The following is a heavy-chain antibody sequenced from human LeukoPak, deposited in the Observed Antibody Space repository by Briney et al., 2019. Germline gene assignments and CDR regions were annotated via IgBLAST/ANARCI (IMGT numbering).Heavy chain of an antibody. CDR1: GASISSTSYC. CDR2: IHTSGST. V-gene: IGHV4-61*09. J-gene: IGHJ5*02. D-gene: IGHD3-9*01. Sequence: PSETLSLTCTVSGASISSTSYCWGWIRQPAGKGLEWIGHIHTSGSTNYNPSLKSRVTMSVDTSKNQFSLKLSSVTAADTAVYYCARDLFGRKATASSYYDSSGFDPWGQGTLVTVSS. CDR3: ARDLFGRKATASSYYDSSGFDP.